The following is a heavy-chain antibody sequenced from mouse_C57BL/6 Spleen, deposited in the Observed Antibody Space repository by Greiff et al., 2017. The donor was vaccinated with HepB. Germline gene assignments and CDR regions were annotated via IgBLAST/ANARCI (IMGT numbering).Heavy chain of an antibody. CDR1: GYTFTSYT. D-gene: IGHD2-1*01. V-gene: IGHV1-4*01. CDR3: ARRSEIYYANEMDY. Sequence: QVQLQQSGAELARPGASVKMSCKASGYTFTSYTMHWVKQRPGQGLEWIGYINPSSGYTKYNQKFKDKATLTADKSSSTAYMQLSSLTSEDSAVYYCARRSEIYYANEMDYWGQGTSVTVSS. J-gene: IGHJ4*01. CDR2: INPSSGYT.